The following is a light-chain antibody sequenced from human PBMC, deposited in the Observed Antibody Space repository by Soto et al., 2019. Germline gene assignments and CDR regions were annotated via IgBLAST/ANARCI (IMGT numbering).Light chain of an antibody. J-gene: IGKJ4*01. V-gene: IGKV3D-20*02. CDR3: QQRSNWPSLT. CDR2: DAS. CDR1: QSVSSSY. Sequence: IVLTQSPGTLSLSPGERATLSCRASQSVSSSYLAWYQQKPGQAPRLLISDASNRATGIPARFSGSGSETDFTLTISSLEPEDSAVYYCQQRSNWPSLTFGGGTKVDIK.